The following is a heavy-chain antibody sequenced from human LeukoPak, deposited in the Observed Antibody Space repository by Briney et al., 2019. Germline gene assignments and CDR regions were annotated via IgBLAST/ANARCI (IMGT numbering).Heavy chain of an antibody. Sequence: GRSLRLSCAASGFTFSSYAMHWVRQAPGKGLEWVTIISYDGTNKYYADSVKGRFTISRDNSKNTLFLQMNSLRAEDTAVYYCARSNYYDSRSWGFDIWGQGTLVTVSS. J-gene: IGHJ4*02. V-gene: IGHV3-30*04. D-gene: IGHD3-22*01. CDR2: ISYDGTNK. CDR3: ARSNYYDSRSWGFDI. CDR1: GFTFSSYA.